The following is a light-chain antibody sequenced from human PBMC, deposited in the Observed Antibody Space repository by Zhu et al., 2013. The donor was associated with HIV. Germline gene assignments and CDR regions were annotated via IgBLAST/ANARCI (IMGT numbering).Light chain of an antibody. V-gene: IGLV1-51*01. CDR3: GTWDNSLSVV. Sequence: QSVLTQPPSVSAAPGQKVTISCSGSSSNIGKNSVSWYQQFPGTAPKLLIYDNNKRPSGIPDRFSGSKSGTSATLGITGLQTGDEAAYYCGTWDNSLSVVFGGGTKLTVL. J-gene: IGLJ2*01. CDR2: DNN. CDR1: SSNIGKNS.